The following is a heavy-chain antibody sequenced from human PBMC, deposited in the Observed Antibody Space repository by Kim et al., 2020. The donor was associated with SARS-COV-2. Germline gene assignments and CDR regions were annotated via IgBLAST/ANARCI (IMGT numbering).Heavy chain of an antibody. CDR3: ARDSDYGSGSYIYYYYGMDV. Sequence: RFTISRDNAKNSLYLQMNSLRAEDTAVYYCARDSDYGSGSYIYYYYGMDVWGQGTTVTVSS. V-gene: IGHV3-11*06. J-gene: IGHJ6*02. D-gene: IGHD3-10*01.